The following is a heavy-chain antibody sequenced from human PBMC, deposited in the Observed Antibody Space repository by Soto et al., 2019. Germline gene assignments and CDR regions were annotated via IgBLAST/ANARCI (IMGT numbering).Heavy chain of an antibody. CDR2: IYYSGST. CDR1: GGSISSYY. Sequence: SETLSLTCTVSGGSISSYYWSWIRQPPGKGLEWIGYIYYSGSTNYNPSLKSRVTISVDTSKNQFSLKLCSVTAADTAVYYCVRDGGPYGDYVGFAYYYGMDVWGQGTTVTVSS. V-gene: IGHV4-59*01. CDR3: VRDGGPYGDYVGFAYYYGMDV. J-gene: IGHJ6*02. D-gene: IGHD4-17*01.